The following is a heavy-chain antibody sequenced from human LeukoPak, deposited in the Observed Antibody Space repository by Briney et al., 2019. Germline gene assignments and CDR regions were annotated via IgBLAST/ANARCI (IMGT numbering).Heavy chain of an antibody. CDR1: GFTFRSFG. V-gene: IGHV3-23*01. J-gene: IGHJ1*01. CDR3: ANALRRNSGWYYQH. D-gene: IGHD6-19*01. Sequence: GGSLRLPCAASGFTFRSFGMTWVRQAPGKGLEWVSGITASSGTTYYADSVKGRLTISRDNSKNTLYLQMNSLRAEDTAVYYCANALRRNSGWYYQHWGQGTLVTVSS. CDR2: ITASSGTT.